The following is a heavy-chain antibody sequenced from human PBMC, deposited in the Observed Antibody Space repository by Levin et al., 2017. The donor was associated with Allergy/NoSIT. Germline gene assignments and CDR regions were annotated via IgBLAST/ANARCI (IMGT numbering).Heavy chain of an antibody. CDR1: GFTFSSYS. CDR3: ARDLVAGYGMDV. V-gene: IGHV3-21*01. CDR2: ISSSSSYI. D-gene: IGHD6-19*01. Sequence: RPGGSLRLSCAASGFTFSSYSMNWVRQAPGKGLEWVSSISSSSSYIYYADSVKGRFTISRDNAKNSLYLQMNSLRAEDTAVYYCARDLVAGYGMDVWGQGTTVTVSS. J-gene: IGHJ6*02.